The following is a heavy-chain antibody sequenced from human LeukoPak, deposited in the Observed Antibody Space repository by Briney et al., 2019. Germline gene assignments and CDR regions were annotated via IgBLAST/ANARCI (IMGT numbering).Heavy chain of an antibody. CDR3: ARGYDSSGYYGS. D-gene: IGHD3-22*01. Sequence: GESLKISCEASGYRFSNYWVAWVRQMPGKGLEWMGIIFPGDSDTRYSPSFQGQVTISADKSISTAFLQWSTLKASDTAMYYCARGYDSSGYYGSWGQGTLVTVSS. CDR1: GYRFSNYW. V-gene: IGHV5-51*01. J-gene: IGHJ5*02. CDR2: IFPGDSDT.